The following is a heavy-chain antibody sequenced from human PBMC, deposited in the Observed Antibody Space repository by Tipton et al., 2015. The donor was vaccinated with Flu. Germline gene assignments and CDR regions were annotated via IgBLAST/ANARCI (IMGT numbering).Heavy chain of an antibody. V-gene: IGHV5-51*03. CDR3: ARVEQIDTTMQHFLR. D-gene: IGHD1/OR15-1a*01. Sequence: QLVQSGAEVIQPGESLKISCKVSGYSFTKYWIAWVRQMPGKGLEWMGIVYPGDSDTRYSPSFQGQVTLSADKSISTAYLQWNSLQTSDTAMYFCARVEQIDTTMQHFLRWGKGTLVTVSS. J-gene: IGHJ1*01. CDR1: GYSFTKYW. CDR2: VYPGDSDT.